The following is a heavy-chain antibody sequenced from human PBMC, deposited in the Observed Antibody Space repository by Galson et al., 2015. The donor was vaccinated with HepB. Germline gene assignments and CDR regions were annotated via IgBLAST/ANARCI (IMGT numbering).Heavy chain of an antibody. D-gene: IGHD2-2*01. CDR1: GYTFTSYG. J-gene: IGHJ4*02. CDR2: ISAYNGNT. V-gene: IGHV1-18*01. CDR3: AREHCSSTSCYNEGSFDY. Sequence: SVKVSCKASGYTFTSYGISWVRQAPGQGLEWMGWISAYNGNTNYAQKLQGRVTMTTDTSTSTAYMELRSLRSDDTAVYYCAREHCSSTSCYNEGSFDYWGQGTLVTVSS.